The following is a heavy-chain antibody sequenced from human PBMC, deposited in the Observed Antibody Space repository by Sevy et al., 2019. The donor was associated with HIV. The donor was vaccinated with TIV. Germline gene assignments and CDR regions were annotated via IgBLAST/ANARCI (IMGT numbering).Heavy chain of an antibody. D-gene: IGHD6-19*01. CDR1: GFTFSSYA. J-gene: IGHJ4*02. CDR3: AKPREQWLVNGHFEY. Sequence: GGSLRLSCAASGFTFSSYAMSWVRQAPGKGLEWVSAISGSGGSTYYADSVKGRFTISRDNSKNTLYLQMNSLRAEDTAVYYSAKPREQWLVNGHFEYWGQGTLVTVSS. V-gene: IGHV3-23*01. CDR2: ISGSGGST.